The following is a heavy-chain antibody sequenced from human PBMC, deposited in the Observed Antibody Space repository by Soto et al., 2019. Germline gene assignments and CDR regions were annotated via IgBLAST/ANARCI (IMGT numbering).Heavy chain of an antibody. CDR1: GGTFSSYT. Sequence: SVKVSCKASGGTFSSYTISWVRQAPGQGLEWMGRIIPILGIANYAQKFQGRVTITADKSTSTAYMELSSLRSEDTAVYYCASRTYYYDSSGYPPADYWGQGTLVTVSS. CDR2: IIPILGIA. V-gene: IGHV1-69*02. D-gene: IGHD3-22*01. J-gene: IGHJ4*02. CDR3: ASRTYYYDSSGYPPADY.